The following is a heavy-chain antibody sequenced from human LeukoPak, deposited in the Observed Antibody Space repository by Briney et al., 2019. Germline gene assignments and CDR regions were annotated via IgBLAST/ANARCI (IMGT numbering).Heavy chain of an antibody. CDR3: AKRGYCRGGTCFSHDAFDI. V-gene: IGHV3-30*02. Sequence: GGSLRLSCAASGFTFISYHMHWVRQAPGKGLEWVTIIRDDGINKYYADSVKGRFTISRDNSKSTLYLQMNSLRAEDTAVYYCAKRGYCRGGTCFSHDAFDIWGQGTMVTVSS. CDR2: IRDDGINK. D-gene: IGHD2-15*01. J-gene: IGHJ3*02. CDR1: GFTFISYH.